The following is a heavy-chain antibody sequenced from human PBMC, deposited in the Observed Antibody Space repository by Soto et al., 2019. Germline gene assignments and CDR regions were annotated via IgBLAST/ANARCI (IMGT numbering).Heavy chain of an antibody. CDR1: GGSISSYN. CDR2: IFFNGST. V-gene: IGHV4-4*07. Sequence: SETLSLTCTVSGGSISSYNWRWIRQPAGKGLEWIGRIFFNGSTNYNPSLKSPVTMSVDTSKNQFSLKLSSVTAADTAVYYCASMYYYDSSGLWYFDLWGRGTLVTVSS. D-gene: IGHD3-22*01. CDR3: ASMYYYDSSGLWYFDL. J-gene: IGHJ2*01.